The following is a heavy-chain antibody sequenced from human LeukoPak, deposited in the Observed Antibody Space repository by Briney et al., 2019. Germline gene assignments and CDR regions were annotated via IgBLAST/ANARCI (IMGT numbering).Heavy chain of an antibody. Sequence: TGGSLRHSYAASGFTFSSFGMHWVRQAPGKGLEWVAVIWYDASNKYYADSVKGRFTISRDNSKNTLYLQMNSLRDDDTAVYYCVRGVGVSRFNYLDSWGQGTLVIVSS. CDR1: GFTFSSFG. CDR3: VRGVGVSRFNYLDS. V-gene: IGHV3-33*01. D-gene: IGHD6-13*01. J-gene: IGHJ4*02. CDR2: IWYDASNK.